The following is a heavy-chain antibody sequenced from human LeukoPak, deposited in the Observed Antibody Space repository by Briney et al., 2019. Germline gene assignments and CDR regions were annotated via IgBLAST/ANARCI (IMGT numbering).Heavy chain of an antibody. V-gene: IGHV4-34*01. CDR2: VTHTGTT. J-gene: IGHJ3*02. D-gene: IGHD3-3*01. Sequence: SETLSLTCAVYGGSFSGYYWSWIRQPPGKRLEWIGEVTHTGTTNYNPSLKSRVTISVDTSKNQFSLKLSSVTAADTAVYYCARAYDFWSGYRDAFDIWGQGTMVTVSS. CDR3: ARAYDFWSGYRDAFDI. CDR1: GGSFSGYY.